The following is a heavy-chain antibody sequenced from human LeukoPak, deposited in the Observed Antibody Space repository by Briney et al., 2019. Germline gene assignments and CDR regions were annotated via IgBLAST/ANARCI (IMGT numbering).Heavy chain of an antibody. V-gene: IGHV3-30-3*01. Sequence: GGFLRLSCAASGFTFSSYAMHWVRQAPGKGLEWVAVISYDGSNKYYADSVKGRFTISRDNSKNTLYLQMNSLRAEDTAVYYCAREGPGGFDWTDEPRFDYWGQGTLVTVSS. D-gene: IGHD3-9*01. CDR1: GFTFSSYA. CDR3: AREGPGGFDWTDEPRFDY. J-gene: IGHJ4*02. CDR2: ISYDGSNK.